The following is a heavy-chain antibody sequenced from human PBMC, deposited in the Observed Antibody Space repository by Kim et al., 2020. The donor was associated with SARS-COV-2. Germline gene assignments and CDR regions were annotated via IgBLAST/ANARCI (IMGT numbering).Heavy chain of an antibody. J-gene: IGHJ6*01. V-gene: IGHV3-9*01. CDR3: IRDINAGGADV. CDR2: FMWDGATV. D-gene: IGHD2-2*01. Sequence: GGSLRLSCAFSGFIFDAHAMHWVRQAPGKGLEWVAVFMWDGATVGDVDSVKGRFTISRDHAKNSLFLQMNSLRKEDTALYYCIRDINAGGADVWGQGTTV. CDR1: GFIFDAHA.